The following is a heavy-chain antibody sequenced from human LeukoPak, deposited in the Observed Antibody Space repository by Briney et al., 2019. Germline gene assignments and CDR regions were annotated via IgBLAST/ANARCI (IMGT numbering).Heavy chain of an antibody. Sequence: SETLSLTCTVSGGSISSYYWSWIRQPPGKGLEWIANVYYNGNTAYNPSLRSRVTISIDTSKSQFSLRLNSVTAADTAVYYCARAGGSGWYGKLDPWGQGTLVTVSS. CDR1: GGSISSYY. CDR2: VYYNGNT. V-gene: IGHV4-59*12. D-gene: IGHD6-19*01. CDR3: ARAGGSGWYGKLDP. J-gene: IGHJ5*02.